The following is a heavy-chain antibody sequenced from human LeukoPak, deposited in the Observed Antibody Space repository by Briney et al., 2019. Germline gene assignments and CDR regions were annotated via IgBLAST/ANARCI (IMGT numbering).Heavy chain of an antibody. CDR1: GFTFGGFA. Sequence: GGSLRLSCAASGFTFGGFAMNWVRQAPGKGLEWVAVISSDGTNEYYADSVKGRFTISRDNSKNTLYLQMNSLRAEDTAVYYCASPPYHYPFGGWYTGADYWGQGSLVTVSS. D-gene: IGHD6-19*01. CDR3: ASPPYHYPFGGWYTGADY. J-gene: IGHJ4*02. CDR2: ISSDGTNE. V-gene: IGHV3-30-3*01.